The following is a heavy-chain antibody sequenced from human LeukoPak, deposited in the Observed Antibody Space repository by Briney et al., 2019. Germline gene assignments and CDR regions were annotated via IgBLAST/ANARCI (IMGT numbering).Heavy chain of an antibody. V-gene: IGHV3-23*01. CDR2: ISGSGGST. D-gene: IGHD3-9*01. J-gene: IGHJ4*02. CDR1: GFTFSSYA. CDR3: AKGGYSGYYDILTGYYKGYYFDY. Sequence: GGSLRLSCAASGFTFSSYAMSWVRRAPGKGLEWVSAISGSGGSTYYADSVKGRFTISRDNSKNTLYLQMNSLRAEDTAVYYCAKGGYSGYYDILTGYYKGYYFDYWGQGTLVTVSS.